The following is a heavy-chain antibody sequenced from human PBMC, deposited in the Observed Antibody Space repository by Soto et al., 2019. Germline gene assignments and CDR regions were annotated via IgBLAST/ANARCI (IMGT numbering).Heavy chain of an antibody. CDR2: ISDYNGNT. Sequence: QVQLVQSGAEVKKPGASVKVSCKASGYTFTSYGISWVRQAPGQGLEWMGWISDYNGNTNYAQKLQGRVTMTTDTSASTAYLELGSLGSDDTAVYYGAGGYFWGGYPRPYGMDVWGKGTTVTVSS. CDR1: GYTFTSYG. V-gene: IGHV1-18*01. CDR3: AGGYFWGGYPRPYGMDV. D-gene: IGHD3-3*01. J-gene: IGHJ6*04.